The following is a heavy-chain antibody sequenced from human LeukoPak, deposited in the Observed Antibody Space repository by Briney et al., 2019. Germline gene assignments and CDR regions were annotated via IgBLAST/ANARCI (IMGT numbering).Heavy chain of an antibody. CDR1: GFTFSSYS. J-gene: IGHJ6*02. Sequence: SGGSLRLSCAASGFTFSSYSMNWVRQAPGKGLEWVSSISSSSSYIYYADSVKGRFTISRDNAKNSLYLQMNSLRAEDTAVYYCARVLTEYCTNGVCPNPYYYYYGMDVWGQGTTVTVSS. D-gene: IGHD2-8*01. CDR3: ARVLTEYCTNGVCPNPYYYYYGMDV. CDR2: ISSSSSYI. V-gene: IGHV3-21*01.